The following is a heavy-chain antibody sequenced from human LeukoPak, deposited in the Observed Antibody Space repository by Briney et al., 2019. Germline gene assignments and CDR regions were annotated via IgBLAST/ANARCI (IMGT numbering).Heavy chain of an antibody. J-gene: IGHJ4*02. CDR1: GGSISSYY. CDR2: IYYSGST. Sequence: PSETLSLTCTVSGGSISSYYWSWIRQPPGKGLEWIGYIYYSGSTNYNPSLKSRVTISVDTSKNQFSLKLSSVTAADTAVYYCARTPFPYGDYAYYFDYWGQGTLVTVSS. V-gene: IGHV4-59*08. D-gene: IGHD4-17*01. CDR3: ARTPFPYGDYAYYFDY.